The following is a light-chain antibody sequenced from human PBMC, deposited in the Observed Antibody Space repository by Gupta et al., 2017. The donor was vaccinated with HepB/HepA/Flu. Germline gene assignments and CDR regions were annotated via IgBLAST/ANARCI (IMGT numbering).Light chain of an antibody. CDR3: TSYTTRSGV. CDR2: DVT. V-gene: IGLV2-14*03. CDR1: SSDIGRYKY. J-gene: IGLJ2*01. Sequence: QSALTQPASVSGSPGQSITISCTGTSSDIGRYKYVSWYQQHPGKAPKHIIYDVTTRPSGISNRFSGSKSGNTASLTISGLQAEDEADYYCTSYTTRSGVFGGGTKLNVL.